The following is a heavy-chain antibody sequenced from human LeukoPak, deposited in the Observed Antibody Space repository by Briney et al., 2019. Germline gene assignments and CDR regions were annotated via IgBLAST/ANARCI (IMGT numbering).Heavy chain of an antibody. CDR1: GFTFSCYA. CDR3: ARDDYQGYFDY. CDR2: ISSNGGST. J-gene: IGHJ4*02. D-gene: IGHD4-11*01. Sequence: PGGSLRLSCAASGFTFSCYAMHWVSQAPGKGLEYVSAISSNGGSTYYANSVKGRFTISRDNSKNTLYLQMGSLRAEDMAVYYCARDDYQGYFDYWGQGTLVTVSS. V-gene: IGHV3-64*01.